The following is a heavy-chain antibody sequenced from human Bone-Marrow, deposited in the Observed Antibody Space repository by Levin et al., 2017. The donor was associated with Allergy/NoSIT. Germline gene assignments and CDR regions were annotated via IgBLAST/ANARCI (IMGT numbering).Heavy chain of an antibody. CDR2: ISSSGETI. CDR3: ARDASDYYDGMDV. CDR1: GFMFGDYY. J-gene: IGHJ6*02. Sequence: GESLKISCEASGFMFGDYYMSWIRQAPGKGLEWVSQISSSGETISYADSVKGRFTISRDNADNSLYLQMNSLRVDDTAVYYCARDASDYYDGMDVWGQGTTVTVSS. V-gene: IGHV3-11*01.